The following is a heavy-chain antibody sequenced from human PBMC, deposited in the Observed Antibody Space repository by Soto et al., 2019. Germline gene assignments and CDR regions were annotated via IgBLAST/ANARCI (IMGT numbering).Heavy chain of an antibody. CDR1: GGSISSGGYY. CDR3: ARHQLRYNWFDP. Sequence: SETLSLTFTVSGGSISSGGYYWSWIRQHPGKGLEWIGYIYYSGSTYYNPSLKSRVTISVDTSKNQFSLKLSSVTAADTAVYYCARHQLRYNWFDPWGQGTLVTVSS. CDR2: IYYSGST. V-gene: IGHV4-31*03. D-gene: IGHD2-2*01. J-gene: IGHJ5*02.